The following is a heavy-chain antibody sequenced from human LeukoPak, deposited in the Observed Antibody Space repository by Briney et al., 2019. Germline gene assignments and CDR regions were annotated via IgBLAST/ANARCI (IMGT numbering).Heavy chain of an antibody. J-gene: IGHJ4*02. CDR3: AKDRAGAN. V-gene: IGHV3-23*01. CDR2: ISGSGNVT. CDR1: GFTFAKYA. Sequence: GESLKISCVGSGFTFAKYAMTWVREAPGKGLEWVSVISGSGNVTYYAESVKRRFTISRDNSKRTLYLQMDSLRADDTAIYYCAKDRAGANWGQGTLVLVSS.